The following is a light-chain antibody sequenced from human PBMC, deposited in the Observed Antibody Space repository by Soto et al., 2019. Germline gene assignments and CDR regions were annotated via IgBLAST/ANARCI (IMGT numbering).Light chain of an antibody. V-gene: IGKV1-9*01. J-gene: IGKJ3*01. Sequence: DIQLTQSPSFLSASEGDTVTITCRASQDIHVFLAWYQHKPGKAPRLLIDCASTLQSGVPSRFSGSGAGTEFTLTISSLQPADFATYYCQQLNIYPLTFGPGTKGDV. CDR2: CAS. CDR3: QQLNIYPLT. CDR1: QDIHVF.